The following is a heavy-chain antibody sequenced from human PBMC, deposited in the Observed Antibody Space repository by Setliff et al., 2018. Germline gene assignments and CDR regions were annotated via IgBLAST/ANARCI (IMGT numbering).Heavy chain of an antibody. CDR1: GGTFSSNG. J-gene: IGHJ6*03. CDR2: TIPMFGTT. D-gene: IGHD5-18*01. Sequence: SVKVSCKASGGTFSSNGISWVRQAPGQGLEWMGGTIPMFGTTEYAQKFQGRLTIITDESTSTAYMELSSLTSDDTAVYYCAREGVDTRSSTDYRYYMDVWGKGTTVTVS. V-gene: IGHV1-69*05. CDR3: AREGVDTRSSTDYRYYMDV.